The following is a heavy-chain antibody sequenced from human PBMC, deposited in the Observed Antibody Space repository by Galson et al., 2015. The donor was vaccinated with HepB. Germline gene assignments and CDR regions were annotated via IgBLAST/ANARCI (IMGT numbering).Heavy chain of an antibody. CDR3: ARALTTEYYDILTGLDY. D-gene: IGHD3-9*01. J-gene: IGHJ4*02. CDR2: INPNSGGT. V-gene: IGHV1-2*06. Sequence: SVKVSCKASGYTFTGYYMHWVRQAPGQGLEWMGRINPNSGGTNYAQKFQGRVTMTRDTSISTAYMELSGLRSDDAAVYYCARALTTEYYDILTGLDYWGQGTLVTVSS. CDR1: GYTFTGYY.